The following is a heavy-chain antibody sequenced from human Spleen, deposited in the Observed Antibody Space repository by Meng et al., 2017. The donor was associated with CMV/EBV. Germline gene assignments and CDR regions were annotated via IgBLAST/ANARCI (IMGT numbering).Heavy chain of an antibody. CDR2: LSYEGSNA. CDR1: GFSFRTSA. J-gene: IGHJ6*02. V-gene: IGHV3-30-3*01. Sequence: SGFSFRTSAMPWVRQAPVKGLEWVAALSYEGSNAFYADSVKGRFTISRDNSKNTLFLQMNSLGTEDTATYYCAKANTGHFFYYGLDVWGRGTLVTVSS. D-gene: IGHD2/OR15-2a*01. CDR3: AKANTGHFFYYGLDV.